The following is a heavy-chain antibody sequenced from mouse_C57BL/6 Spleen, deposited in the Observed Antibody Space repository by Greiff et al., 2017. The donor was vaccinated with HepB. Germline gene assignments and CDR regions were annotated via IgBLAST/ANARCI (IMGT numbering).Heavy chain of an antibody. Sequence: VHVKQSGPELVKPGASVKMSCKASGYTFTDYNMHWVKQSHGKSLEWIGYINPNNGGTSYNQKFKGKATLTVNKSSSTAYMELRSLTSEDSAVYYCARRKEGGFFDYWGQGTTLTVSS. D-gene: IGHD1-2*01. J-gene: IGHJ2*01. CDR1: GYTFTDYN. V-gene: IGHV1-22*01. CDR3: ARRKEGGFFDY. CDR2: INPNNGGT.